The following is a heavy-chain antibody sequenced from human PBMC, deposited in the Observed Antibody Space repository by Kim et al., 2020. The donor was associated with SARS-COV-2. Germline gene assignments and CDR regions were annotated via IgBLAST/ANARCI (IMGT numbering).Heavy chain of an antibody. Sequence: GESLKISCKGSGYSFTSYWISWVRQMPGKGLEWMGRIDPSDSYTNYSPSFQGHVTISADKSISTAYLQWSSLKASDTAMYYCARDYYGSGSYYNVFRFYPSRYWGQGTLVTVSS. D-gene: IGHD3-10*01. J-gene: IGHJ4*02. V-gene: IGHV5-10-1*01. CDR1: GYSFTSYW. CDR3: ARDYYGSGSYYNVFRFYPSRY. CDR2: IDPSDSYT.